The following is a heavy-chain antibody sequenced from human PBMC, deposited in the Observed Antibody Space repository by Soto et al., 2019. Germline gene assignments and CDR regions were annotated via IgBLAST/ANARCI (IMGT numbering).Heavy chain of an antibody. CDR2: TYYRSKWYN. Sequence: SQTLSLTCAISGDSVSSNSAAWNWIRECPLRGLEWLGRTYYRSKWYNDYAVSVKSRITINPDTSKNQFSLQLNSVTPEDTAVYYCARERTTPIAGDSSGWYDFSRFEPWGQGTRVPVSS. D-gene: IGHD6-19*01. V-gene: IGHV6-1*01. J-gene: IGHJ5*02. CDR3: ARERTTPIAGDSSGWYDFSRFEP. CDR1: GDSVSSNSAA.